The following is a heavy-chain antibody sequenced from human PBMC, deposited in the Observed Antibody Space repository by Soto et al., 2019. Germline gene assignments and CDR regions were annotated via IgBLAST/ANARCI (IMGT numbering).Heavy chain of an antibody. Sequence: EVQLLQSGGDLVQPGGSLRLSCASSGLTASTYAMSWVRQAPGKGLEWVSGISGSGGSTYYADSVMGRFTISRDNSKNMLYLQMNSLIAEDTAVYYCAKRLTTVTTVFDYRGKGTLVIVSS. D-gene: IGHD4-17*01. CDR1: GLTASTYA. CDR2: ISGSGGST. V-gene: IGHV3-23*01. CDR3: AKRLTTVTTVFDY. J-gene: IGHJ4*02.